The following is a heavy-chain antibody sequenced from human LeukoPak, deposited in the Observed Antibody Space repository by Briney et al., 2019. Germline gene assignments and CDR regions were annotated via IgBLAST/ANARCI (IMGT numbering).Heavy chain of an antibody. CDR1: GFTFSDYY. CDR3: ARGLRHDYGDYGDGMDV. J-gene: IGHJ6*02. Sequence: GGSLRLSCAASGFTFSDYYMSWIRQAPGKGLEWVSYISSSGSTIYYADFVKGRVTFSRGNDKNSLYRQMKSLRAEDTAVYYCARGLRHDYGDYGDGMDVCGQGTTVTVFS. V-gene: IGHV3-11*01. CDR2: ISSSGSTI. D-gene: IGHD4-17*01.